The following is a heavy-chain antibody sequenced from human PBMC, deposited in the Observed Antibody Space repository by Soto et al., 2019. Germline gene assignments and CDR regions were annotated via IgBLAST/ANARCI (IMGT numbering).Heavy chain of an antibody. CDR1: GFSFGSYA. J-gene: IGHJ4*02. CDR2: ISGSDGKT. V-gene: IGHV3-23*01. Sequence: PGGSLRLSCAASGFSFGSYALSWVRQAPGKGLEWVSTISGSDGKTFYADSVKGRFSISRDTSQSTLYLQMSSLRADDTAMYYCARWSYLDYWGQGTRVTVS. CDR3: ARWSYLDY. D-gene: IGHD3-3*01.